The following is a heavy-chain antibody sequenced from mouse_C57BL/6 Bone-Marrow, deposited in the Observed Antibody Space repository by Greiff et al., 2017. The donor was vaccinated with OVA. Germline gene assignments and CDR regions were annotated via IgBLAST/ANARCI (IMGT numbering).Heavy chain of an antibody. D-gene: IGHD2-2*01. Sequence: EVKLVESEGGLVQPGSSMKLSCTASGFTFSDYYMAWVRQVPEKGLEWVANINYDGSSTYYLDSLKSRFIISRDNAKNILYLQMSSLKSEDTATYYCARGRRLRGAYYFDYWGQGTTLTVSS. V-gene: IGHV5-16*01. J-gene: IGHJ2*01. CDR1: GFTFSDYY. CDR2: INYDGSST. CDR3: ARGRRLRGAYYFDY.